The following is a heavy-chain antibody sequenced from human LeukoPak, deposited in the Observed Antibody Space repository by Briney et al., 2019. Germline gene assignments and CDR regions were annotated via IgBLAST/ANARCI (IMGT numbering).Heavy chain of an antibody. CDR3: ARGGTTVVNRYSFDY. CDR1: GFTFSSYS. Sequence: GGSLRLSCAASGFTFSSYSMNWVRQAPGKGLEWVSYISSSSSTIYYADSVKGRFTISRDNAKNSLYLQMNSLRDEDTAVYYCARGGTTVVNRYSFDYWGQGTPVTVSS. D-gene: IGHD4-23*01. V-gene: IGHV3-48*02. J-gene: IGHJ4*02. CDR2: ISSSSSTI.